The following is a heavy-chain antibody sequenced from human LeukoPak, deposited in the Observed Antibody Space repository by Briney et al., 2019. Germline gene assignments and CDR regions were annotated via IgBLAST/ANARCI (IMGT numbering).Heavy chain of an antibody. J-gene: IGHJ3*02. D-gene: IGHD1-26*01. CDR1: GFTFSSYA. CDR3: AKDKGGQSDAFDI. CDR2: ISGSGGST. Sequence: GGSLRLSCAASGFTFSSYAMSWVRQAPGKGLEWVPAISGSGGSTYYADSVKGRFTISRDNSKNTLYLQMNSLRAEDTAVYYCAKDKGGQSDAFDIWGQGTMVTVSS. V-gene: IGHV3-23*01.